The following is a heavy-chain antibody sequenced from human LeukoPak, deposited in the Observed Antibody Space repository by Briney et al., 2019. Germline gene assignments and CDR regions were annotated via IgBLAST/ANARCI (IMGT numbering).Heavy chain of an antibody. D-gene: IGHD4/OR15-4a*01. V-gene: IGHV3-7*05. Sequence: GGSLRLSCAASGFTFSTYWMSWARQAPGKGLELVANIKQDGSEKYYADSVKGRFTISRDNAKNSLYLEMNSLRAEDTAVYYCARALVGDGAAAYWGQGTLVTVSS. J-gene: IGHJ4*02. CDR1: GFTFSTYW. CDR2: IKQDGSEK. CDR3: ARALVGDGAAAY.